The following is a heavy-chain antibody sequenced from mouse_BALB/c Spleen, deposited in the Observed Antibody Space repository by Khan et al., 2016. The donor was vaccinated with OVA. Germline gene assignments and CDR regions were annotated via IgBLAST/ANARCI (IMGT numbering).Heavy chain of an antibody. Sequence: QLEESGGGLVQPGGSMKLSCVASGFTFSNYWMNWVRQSPEKGLEWVAEIRLKSDDYVTHYAESVKGRFTISRDDSKSIVKMKRINLRAEATGIYYCWEVLWGQGTTLTVSS. CDR1: GFTFSNYW. J-gene: IGHJ2*01. CDR3: WEVL. CDR2: IRLKSDDYVT. D-gene: IGHD1-3*01. V-gene: IGHV6-6*02.